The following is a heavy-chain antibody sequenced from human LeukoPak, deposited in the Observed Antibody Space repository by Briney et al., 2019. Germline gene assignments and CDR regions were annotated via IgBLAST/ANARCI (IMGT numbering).Heavy chain of an antibody. CDR2: IYTSGST. CDR3: ARDNTYYYDSSGPNWFDP. V-gene: IGHV4-4*07. D-gene: IGHD3-22*01. J-gene: IGHJ5*02. Sequence: SETLSLTCTVSGGSISSYYWSWIRQPAGEGLEWIGRIYTSGSTNYNPSLKSRVTMSVDTSKNQFSLKLSSVTAADTAVYYCARDNTYYYDSSGPNWFDPWGQGTLVTVSS. CDR1: GGSISSYY.